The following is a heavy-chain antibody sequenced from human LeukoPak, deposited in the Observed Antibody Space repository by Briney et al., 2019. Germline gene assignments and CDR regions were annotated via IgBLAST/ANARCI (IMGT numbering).Heavy chain of an antibody. CDR3: PRDFRGY. J-gene: IGHJ4*02. CDR1: GYTFTGYY. Sequence: GASVKVSCKASGYTFTGYYMHWVRQAPGQGLEWMGRLNPNSGGTNYAQKFQGRVTLTRDTSISTAYMELSRLRSAESAVYYLPRDFRGYWGQETLVTVSS. V-gene: IGHV1-2*06. CDR2: LNPNSGGT.